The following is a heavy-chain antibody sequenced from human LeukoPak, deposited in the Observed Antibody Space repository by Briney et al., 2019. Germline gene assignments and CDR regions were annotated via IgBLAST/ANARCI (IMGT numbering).Heavy chain of an antibody. J-gene: IGHJ4*02. V-gene: IGHV3-48*04. CDR2: ISSSSSTI. CDR1: GFTFSSYS. D-gene: IGHD3-22*01. Sequence: GGSLRLSCAASGFTFSSYSMNWVRQAPGKGLEWVSYISSSSSTIYNADSVKGRFTISRDTAKNSLYLQMNSLKAQDTAVYYCERDHDSSGYYFDYWGQGTLVTVSS. CDR3: ERDHDSSGYYFDY.